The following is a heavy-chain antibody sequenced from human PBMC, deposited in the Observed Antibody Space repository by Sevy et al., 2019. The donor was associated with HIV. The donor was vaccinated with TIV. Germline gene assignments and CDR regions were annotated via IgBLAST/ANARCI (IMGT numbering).Heavy chain of an antibody. D-gene: IGHD3-10*01. Sequence: SETLSLTCAVSGYSISSDYYWAWIRQPPGKGLEWIGSIYHYGTTYYNPSLKSRVTISVDTSKTQFSLKVTSMTAADTAVYYCARHYGGSPEKAFDYWGRGTLVTVSS. CDR1: GYSISSDYY. CDR3: ARHYGGSPEKAFDY. V-gene: IGHV4-38-2*01. J-gene: IGHJ4*02. CDR2: IYHYGTT.